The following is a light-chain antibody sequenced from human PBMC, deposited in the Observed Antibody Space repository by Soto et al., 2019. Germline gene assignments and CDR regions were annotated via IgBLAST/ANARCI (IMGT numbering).Light chain of an antibody. CDR3: LQYNYWPPWT. J-gene: IGKJ1*01. V-gene: IGKV3-15*01. CDR2: DAS. CDR1: QSVSSN. Sequence: EIVMTQSPATLSVSPGERATLSCRASQSVSSNLAWYQQKPGQAPRLLIYDASTRATGIPARFSGSGSGTEFTLTISSLQSEDFAVYYCLQYNYWPPWTFGQGTKVEIK.